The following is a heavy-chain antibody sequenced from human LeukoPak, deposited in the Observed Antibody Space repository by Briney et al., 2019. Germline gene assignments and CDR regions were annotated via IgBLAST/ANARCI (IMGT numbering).Heavy chain of an antibody. CDR1: GYTFTGYY. J-gene: IGHJ5*02. V-gene: IGHV1-2*02. CDR3: ARDCYSGGYRWNWFDP. D-gene: IGHD1-26*01. Sequence: GASVKVSCKASGYTFTGYYMHWVRQAPGQGLEWMGWINPNSGGTNYAQKFQGRVTMTRDTSISTAYMELSRLRSDDTAVYYCARDCYSGGYRWNWFDPWGQGTLVTVSS. CDR2: INPNSGGT.